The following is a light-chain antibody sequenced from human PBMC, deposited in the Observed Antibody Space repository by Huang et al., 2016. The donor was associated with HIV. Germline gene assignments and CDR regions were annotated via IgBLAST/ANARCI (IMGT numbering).Light chain of an antibody. CDR1: QSVSSN. CDR2: GAS. Sequence: EIVMTQSPATLSVSPGKRATLSCRANQSVSSNLAWYQQKPGQAPRLVIYGASTRATGIPVRFSGSGSGTEFTLTISSLQSEDFAVYYCQQYNNWPRTFGQGTKVEIK. V-gene: IGKV3-15*01. J-gene: IGKJ1*01. CDR3: QQYNNWPRT.